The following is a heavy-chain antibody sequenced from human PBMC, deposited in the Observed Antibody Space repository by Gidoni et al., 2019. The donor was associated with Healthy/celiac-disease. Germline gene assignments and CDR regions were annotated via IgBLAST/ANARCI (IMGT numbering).Heavy chain of an antibody. CDR2: ISGSGGST. Sequence: EVQLLEAGGGLVPPGGSLRRACAACGFTFSSYAMSWVRQAPGQGLEGVSAISGSGGSTYYADSVKCRFTSSSDNSKNTLYRQMNSLRAEGTAVYYCGPDRNMPRWFDYWGQGTLVTVSS. CDR3: GPDRNMPRWFDY. CDR1: GFTFSSYA. V-gene: IGHV3-23*01. J-gene: IGHJ4*02. D-gene: IGHD2-2*01.